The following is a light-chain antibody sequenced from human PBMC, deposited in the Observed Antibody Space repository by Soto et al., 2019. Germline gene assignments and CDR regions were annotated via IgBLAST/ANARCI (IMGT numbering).Light chain of an antibody. Sequence: DIVMTQSPDSLAVSLGERATINCKSSQTLLHGSTYLAWYQQKPGQPPELLIYWASTRESGVPDRFSGSGSGTDVTLTIGSLQAEDVAVYYCQQYYTTPVTFGQGTKVEVK. J-gene: IGKJ1*01. CDR2: WAS. V-gene: IGKV4-1*01. CDR1: QTLLHGSTY. CDR3: QQYYTTPVT.